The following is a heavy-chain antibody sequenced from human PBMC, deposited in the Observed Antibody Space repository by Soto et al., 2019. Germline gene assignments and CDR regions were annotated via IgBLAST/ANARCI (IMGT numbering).Heavy chain of an antibody. Sequence: QVQLVQSGAEVKKPGSSVKVSCKASGGTFSNYAITWVRQAPGQGLEWLGRITPIFGTRDYAQKFQGRVTISADESTTTADMELSSLRSDDTAVYYCAKDGGREADFGNWFDPWGQGTLVTVSS. D-gene: IGHD2-15*01. J-gene: IGHJ5*02. V-gene: IGHV1-69*15. CDR1: GGTFSNYA. CDR3: AKDGGREADFGNWFDP. CDR2: ITPIFGTR.